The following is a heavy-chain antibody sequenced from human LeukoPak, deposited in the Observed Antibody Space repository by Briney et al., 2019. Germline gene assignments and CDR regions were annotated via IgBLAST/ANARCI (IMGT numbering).Heavy chain of an antibody. Sequence: ASVKVSCKASGYTFTSYGISWVRQAPGQGLEWMGWISPYNGNTNYAQKFQARVTITTDTSTSTAYMELRSLRSDDTAVYYCARMPYDSSGYYKHWGQGTLVTVSS. J-gene: IGHJ1*01. D-gene: IGHD3-22*01. CDR2: ISPYNGNT. CDR3: ARMPYDSSGYYKH. CDR1: GYTFTSYG. V-gene: IGHV1-18*01.